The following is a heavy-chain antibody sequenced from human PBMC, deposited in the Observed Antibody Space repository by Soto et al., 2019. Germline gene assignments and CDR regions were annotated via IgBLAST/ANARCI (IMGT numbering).Heavy chain of an antibody. CDR3: AREVNSSPARGPNWFDP. CDR2: TYHSGAP. J-gene: IGHJ5*02. Sequence: QVQLQESGPGLVQPSGTLSLTCAVSGDSINNSHWWSWVRQTPGKGLNWIGETYHSGAPNYIPSLKTRVTISIDKSKNQFSLKMNSVTAADTAVYYCAREVNSSPARGPNWFDPWGQGTLVTVSS. D-gene: IGHD6-13*01. CDR1: GDSINNSHW. V-gene: IGHV4-4*02.